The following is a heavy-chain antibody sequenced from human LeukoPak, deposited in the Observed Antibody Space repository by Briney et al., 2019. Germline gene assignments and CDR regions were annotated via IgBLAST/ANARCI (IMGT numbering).Heavy chain of an antibody. CDR1: GFTFSNYW. D-gene: IGHD4-23*01. CDR2: TNTDGIST. Sequence: GGSLRLSCAASGFTFSNYWMHWVRRAPGKGLVWVSGTNTDGISTMCADSVKGRFTIARDNAKNTLYLQMNSLRAEDTAVYYCYGANAEHWGQGTLVTVSS. V-gene: IGHV3-74*03. J-gene: IGHJ1*01. CDR3: YGANAEH.